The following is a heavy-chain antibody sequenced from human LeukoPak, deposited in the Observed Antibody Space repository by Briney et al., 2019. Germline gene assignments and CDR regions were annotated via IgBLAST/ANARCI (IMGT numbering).Heavy chain of an antibody. CDR1: GFTFSSYA. J-gene: IGHJ4*02. D-gene: IGHD3-22*01. V-gene: IGHV3-23*01. CDR3: ARLSANSSAYFFDY. Sequence: GGSLILSCAASGFTFSSYAMSWVRQAPGKGLVWVSRLNTDGSSTNYADSVKGRFTISRDTSKNTLYLQMNSLRAEDTAVYYCARLSANSSAYFFDYWGQGTLVTVSS. CDR2: LNTDGSST.